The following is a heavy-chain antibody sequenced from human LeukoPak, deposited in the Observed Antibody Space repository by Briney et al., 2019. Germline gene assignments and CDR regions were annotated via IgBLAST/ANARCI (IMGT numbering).Heavy chain of an antibody. CDR2: IYYSGST. V-gene: IGHV4-39*01. CDR1: GGSISSNNW. CDR3: ARHARDGYKYFDY. Sequence: PSETLSLTCAVSGGSISSNNWWRWVRQPPGKGLEWIGSIYYSGSTYYNPSLKSRVTISVDTSKNQFSLKLSSVTAADSAVYYCARHARDGYKYFDYWGQGTLVTVSS. D-gene: IGHD5-24*01. J-gene: IGHJ4*02.